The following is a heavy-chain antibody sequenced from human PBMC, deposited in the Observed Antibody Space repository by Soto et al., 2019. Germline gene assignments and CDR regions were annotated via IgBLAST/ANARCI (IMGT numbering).Heavy chain of an antibody. V-gene: IGHV3-30*18. CDR3: AKERYGQRWLEDYGLDV. Sequence: QVQLVESGGGVVQSGRSLRLSCAASGFTFSSYGIQWVRQAPGKGLEWVALISDDGSNKYYADSVKGRFTTSRDNSKNTLYLQMNSLRPEDTAVYYWAKERYGQRWLEDYGLDVWGQGTTVTVSS. CDR1: GFTFSSYG. D-gene: IGHD5-18*01. CDR2: ISDDGSNK. J-gene: IGHJ6*02.